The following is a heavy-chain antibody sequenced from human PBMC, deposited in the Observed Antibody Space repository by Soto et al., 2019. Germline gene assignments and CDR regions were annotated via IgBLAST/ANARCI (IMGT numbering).Heavy chain of an antibody. J-gene: IGHJ4*02. CDR2: INHSGST. D-gene: IGHD6-13*01. Sequence: PSETLSLTCGVSGSSFSAYYWTWIRQPPGKGLEWIGAINHSGSTRYNPSLKSRVTLALDTSKSQFSLKLSSVTAADSAVYYCARERRVVGGYSSNWYDYLDGWGQGTLVTVS. CDR3: ARERRVVGGYSSNWYDYLDG. CDR1: GSSFSAYY. V-gene: IGHV4-34*01.